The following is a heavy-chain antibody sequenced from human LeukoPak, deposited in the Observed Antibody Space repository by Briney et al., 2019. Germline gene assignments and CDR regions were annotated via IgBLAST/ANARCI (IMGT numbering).Heavy chain of an antibody. CDR3: ERGIWNDPYY. J-gene: IGHJ4*02. V-gene: IGHV3-48*01. CDR2: ISSGSSTI. CDR1: GFTFGTYS. D-gene: IGHD1-1*01. Sequence: PGGSLRLSCAASGFTFGTYSMNWVRQAPGKGLEWVSYISSGSSTIYYADSVKGRFTISRDNAKNSLYLQMNSLRAEDTAVYYCERGIWNDPYYWGQGTLVTVSS.